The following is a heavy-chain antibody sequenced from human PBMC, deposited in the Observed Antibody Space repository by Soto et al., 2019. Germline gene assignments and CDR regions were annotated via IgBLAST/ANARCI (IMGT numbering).Heavy chain of an antibody. D-gene: IGHD2-2*01. Sequence: GASLGHSWAASGFTFGGYWMSCVRQAPGKGLEWVANIKQDGSEKYYVDSVKGRFTISRDNAKNSLYLQMNSLRAEDTAVYYCARDWEGYCSSTSSYSFDHWGQGTLVTVSS. J-gene: IGHJ4*02. CDR3: ARDWEGYCSSTSSYSFDH. CDR2: IKQDGSEK. CDR1: GFTFGGYW. V-gene: IGHV3-7*03.